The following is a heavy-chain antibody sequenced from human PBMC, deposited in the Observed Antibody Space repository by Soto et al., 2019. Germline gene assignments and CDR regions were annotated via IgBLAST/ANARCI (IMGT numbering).Heavy chain of an antibody. D-gene: IGHD3-9*01. J-gene: IGHJ6*02. CDR2: ISAYNGNT. V-gene: IGHV1-18*01. CDR3: ARGLQSDYDIEVAVLLWNGYYYYGMDV. Sequence: ASVKVSCKASGDTFTSYGISWVRQAPGQGLEWMGWISAYNGNTNYAQKLQGRVTMTTDTSTSTAYMELRSLRSDDTAVYYCARGLQSDYDIEVAVLLWNGYYYYGMDVWGQGTTVTVSS. CDR1: GDTFTSYG.